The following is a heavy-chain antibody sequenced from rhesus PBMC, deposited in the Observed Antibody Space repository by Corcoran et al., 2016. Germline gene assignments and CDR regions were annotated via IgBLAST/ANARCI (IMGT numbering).Heavy chain of an antibody. V-gene: IGHV3-119*01. CDR1: GFTFPDSW. CDR3: SRGLDS. Sequence: DVQVAEAGGGLAQPGGSLRLSCADSGFTFPDSWMHWVRQAPGKGLEWVSRISGDGSVTSYADSVKGRFTISRENAKNSVYLQMNSLRGEDTAVYYCSRGLDSWGRGVSVTVSS. J-gene: IGHJ4*01. CDR2: ISGDGSVT.